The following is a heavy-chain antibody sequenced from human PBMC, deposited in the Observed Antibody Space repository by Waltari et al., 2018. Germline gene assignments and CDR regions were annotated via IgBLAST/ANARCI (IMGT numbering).Heavy chain of an antibody. J-gene: IGHJ4*02. Sequence: QVQLVESGGGVVQPGRSLTLSCAAAGFTFSNPGMHWVGQSPGKGLELVAVISHDGVDKYYADPVKGRLTIFRDNSKDTLYVQIKSPRSEDTGLYYCVKDGTTTAGYFDHWGQGTPVTVSS. CDR3: VKDGTTTAGYFDH. CDR2: ISHDGVDK. CDR1: GFTFSNPG. D-gene: IGHD1-1*01. V-gene: IGHV3-30*18.